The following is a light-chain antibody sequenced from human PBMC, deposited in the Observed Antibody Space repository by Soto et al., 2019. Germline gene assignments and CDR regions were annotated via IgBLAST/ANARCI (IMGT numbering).Light chain of an antibody. V-gene: IGLV8-61*01. J-gene: IGLJ2*01. CDR3: VLYMGSGISV. CDR2: NTS. Sequence: QTVVTQEPSFSVSPGGTVTLTCGLSSGSVSTSYYPSWYQQTPGQAPRTLIYNTSTRSSGVPDRFSASILGDKAALTITGAQADDESDYSCVLYMGSGISVFGGGTKLTVL. CDR1: SGSVSTSYY.